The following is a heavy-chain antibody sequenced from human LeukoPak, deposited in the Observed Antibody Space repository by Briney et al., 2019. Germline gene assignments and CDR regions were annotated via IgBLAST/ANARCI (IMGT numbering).Heavy chain of an antibody. Sequence: PGGSLRLSCAASGFTFTNYDMIWVRQATGRGLEWVSAIRSGGDGTLYADSVKGRFTISRDNSKNTLFLQMNNMRAEDTAVYYCARDPNGDYVGAFEMWGPGTKVTFS. CDR3: ARDPNGDYVGAFEM. CDR2: IRSGGDGT. CDR1: GFTFTNYD. J-gene: IGHJ3*02. V-gene: IGHV3-23*01. D-gene: IGHD4-17*01.